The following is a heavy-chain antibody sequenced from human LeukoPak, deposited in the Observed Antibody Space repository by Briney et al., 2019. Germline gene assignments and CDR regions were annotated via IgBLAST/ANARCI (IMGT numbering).Heavy chain of an antibody. CDR3: ARVDTAMVTDYYYYMDV. Sequence: GGSLRLSCAASGFTVSSNYMSWVRQAPGKGLEWVSVIYSGGSTYYADSVKGRFTISRDNSKNTLYLQMNSLRAEDTAVYYCARVDTAMVTDYYYYMDVWGTGTTVTVSS. D-gene: IGHD5-18*01. CDR1: GFTVSSNY. V-gene: IGHV3-53*01. J-gene: IGHJ6*03. CDR2: IYSGGST.